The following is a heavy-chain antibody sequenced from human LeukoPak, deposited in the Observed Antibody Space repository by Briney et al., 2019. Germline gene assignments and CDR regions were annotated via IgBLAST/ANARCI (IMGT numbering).Heavy chain of an antibody. Sequence: GGSLRLSCAASGFTLSSYGMSWVRQAPGKGLEWVSAISGSGGSTYHADSVKGRFTISRDNSKNTLYLQMNSLRAEDTAVYYCAKDEPLVRGVLGWFDPWGQGTLVTVSS. CDR3: AKDEPLVRGVLGWFDP. D-gene: IGHD3-10*01. J-gene: IGHJ5*02. CDR2: ISGSGGST. CDR1: GFTLSSYG. V-gene: IGHV3-23*01.